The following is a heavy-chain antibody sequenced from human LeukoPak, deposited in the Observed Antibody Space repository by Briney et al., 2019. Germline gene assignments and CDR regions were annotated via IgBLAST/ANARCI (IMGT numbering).Heavy chain of an antibody. J-gene: IGHJ4*02. CDR1: GGSISSGGYY. CDR2: IYYSGST. V-gene: IGHV4-31*03. Sequence: SETLSLTCTVSGGSISSGGYYWSWIRQHLGKGLEWIGYIYYSGSTYYNSSLKSRVTISVDTSKNQFSLKLSSVTAADTAVYYCARGLVTMVRGVIHYFDYWGQGTLVTVSS. CDR3: ARGLVTMVRGVIHYFDY. D-gene: IGHD3-10*01.